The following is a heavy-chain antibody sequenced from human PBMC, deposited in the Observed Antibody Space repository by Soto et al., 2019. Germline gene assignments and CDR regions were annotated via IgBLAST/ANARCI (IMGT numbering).Heavy chain of an antibody. V-gene: IGHV3-23*01. Sequence: EVQMLESGGGLVQPGGYLRLSCAASGFTFSSYAMSWVRQAPGKGLEWVSAIRGSGGSTYYADSVKGRFTISRDNSKNTLYLQMNSLRAEDTAVYYCAKDHVLYCGDYEPDDDYWGQGALVTVSS. D-gene: IGHD4-17*01. CDR3: AKDHVLYCGDYEPDDDY. J-gene: IGHJ4*02. CDR2: IRGSGGST. CDR1: GFTFSSYA.